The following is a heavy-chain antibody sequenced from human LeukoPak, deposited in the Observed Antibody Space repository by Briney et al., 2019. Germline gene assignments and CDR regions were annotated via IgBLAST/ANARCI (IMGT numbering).Heavy chain of an antibody. CDR1: GYSFTGYH. Sequence: GASVKVSCKAFGYSFTGYHLHWVRQAPRQGLEWMGWVNPKTVGTNYARKFQGRVTMTTDTSINTVNMELSRLTSDDTAVYYCAREFSSKLEWLAYVTGDDAFDVWGQGTMITVS. J-gene: IGHJ3*01. V-gene: IGHV1-2*02. CDR3: AREFSSKLEWLAYVTGDDAFDV. D-gene: IGHD3-3*01. CDR2: VNPKTVGT.